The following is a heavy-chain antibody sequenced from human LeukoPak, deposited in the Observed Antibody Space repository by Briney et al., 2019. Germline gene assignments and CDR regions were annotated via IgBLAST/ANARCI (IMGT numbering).Heavy chain of an antibody. V-gene: IGHV3-33*01. J-gene: IGHJ6*03. CDR2: IWYDGSSE. D-gene: IGHD2-2*01. CDR3: ARDSLLGWVPQALFGEGYYMDV. CDR1: GFTFSSYG. Sequence: GGSLRLSCAASGFTFSSYGMHWVRQAPGKGLEWVAVIWYDGSSEYYADSVKGRFAISRDNSKDTLYLQMNSLRADDTAVYYCARDSLLGWVPQALFGEGYYMDVWGKGTTVTVSS.